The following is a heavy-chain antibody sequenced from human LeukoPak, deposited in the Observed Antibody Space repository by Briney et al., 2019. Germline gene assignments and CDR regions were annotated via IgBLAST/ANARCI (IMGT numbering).Heavy chain of an antibody. J-gene: IGHJ4*02. D-gene: IGHD2-15*01. CDR3: AIHCTGGSCSRSYYFDY. CDR1: GYTFSRYA. V-gene: IGHV1-3*01. CDR2: INAGNGDT. Sequence: ASVKVSCTASGYTFSRYAMQWVRQAPGQRVEWMGWINAGNGDTKYAQKLQGRVTITRDSSASTAYMDLSSLRSEYTAVYYCAIHCTGGSCSRSYYFDYWGQGTLVTVSS.